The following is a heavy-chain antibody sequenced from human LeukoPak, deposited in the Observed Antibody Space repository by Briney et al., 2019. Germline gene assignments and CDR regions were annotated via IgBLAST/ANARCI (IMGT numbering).Heavy chain of an antibody. CDR1: GYTFTGYY. V-gene: IGHV1-2*04. CDR3: ARENGSGSYEFDY. CDR2: INPNSGGT. J-gene: IGHJ4*02. Sequence: GASVKVSCTASGYTFTGYYMHWVRQAPGQGLEWMGWINPNSGGTNYAQKFQGWVTMTRDTSISTAYMELSRLRSDDTAVYYCARENGSGSYEFDYWGQGTLVTVSS. D-gene: IGHD3-10*01.